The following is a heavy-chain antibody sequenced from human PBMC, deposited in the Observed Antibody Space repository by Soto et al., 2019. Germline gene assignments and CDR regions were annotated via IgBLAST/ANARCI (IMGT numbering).Heavy chain of an antibody. CDR3: TTDLWRIVVVAGSTGYFNP. CDR1: GFTLSHAW. D-gene: IGHD2-15*01. Sequence: GGSLRLSCAPSGFTLSHAWMSWVRQAPGKGLDWVGRIKSKSDGGTTEYAAPVRGRLTISRDDSKNTLYLQMNSLKTEDTAVYYCTTDLWRIVVVAGSTGYFNPWGQGTPVTVSS. V-gene: IGHV3-15*01. J-gene: IGHJ5*02. CDR2: IKSKSDGGTT.